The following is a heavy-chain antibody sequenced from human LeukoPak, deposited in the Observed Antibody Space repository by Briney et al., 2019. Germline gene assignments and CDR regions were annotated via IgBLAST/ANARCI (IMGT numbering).Heavy chain of an antibody. CDR2: ISGSGGST. D-gene: IGHD3-16*02. Sequence: GGSLRLSCAASGFTFSRYAMSWVRQAPGKGLERVSAISGSGGSTYNADSVKGRFTISRDNAKNSLYLQMNSLRAEDTAVYYCARNRFRFDYWGQGILVTVSS. V-gene: IGHV3-23*01. CDR1: GFTFSRYA. J-gene: IGHJ4*02. CDR3: ARNRFRFDY.